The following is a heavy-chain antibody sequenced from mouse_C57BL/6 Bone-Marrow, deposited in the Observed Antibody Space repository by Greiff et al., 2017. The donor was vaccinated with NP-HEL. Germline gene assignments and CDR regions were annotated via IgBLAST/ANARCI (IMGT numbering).Heavy chain of an antibody. CDR1: GYSFTGYF. J-gene: IGHJ4*01. Sequence: VQLQQSGPELVKPGDSVKISCKASGYSFTGYFMNWVMQSHGKSLEWIGCINPYNGDTFYNQKFKGKATLTVDKSSSTAHMELRSLTSEDSAVYYCARREIDGYDYAMDYWGQGTSVTVSS. V-gene: IGHV1-20*01. CDR2: INPYNGDT. D-gene: IGHD2-3*01. CDR3: ARREIDGYDYAMDY.